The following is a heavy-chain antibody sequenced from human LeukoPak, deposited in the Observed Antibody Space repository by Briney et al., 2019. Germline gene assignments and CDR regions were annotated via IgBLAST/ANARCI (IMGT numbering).Heavy chain of an antibody. V-gene: IGHV5-51*01. CDR1: GYSFTSYW. D-gene: IGHD5-24*01. CDR2: IYPGDSDT. Sequence: GESLKISCKGSGYSFTSYWIGWVRQMPGKGLECMGIIYPGDSDTRYSPSFQGQVTISADKSISTAYLQWSSLKASDTAMYYCARHGKWLQFPFDYWGQGTLVTVSS. J-gene: IGHJ4*02. CDR3: ARHGKWLQFPFDY.